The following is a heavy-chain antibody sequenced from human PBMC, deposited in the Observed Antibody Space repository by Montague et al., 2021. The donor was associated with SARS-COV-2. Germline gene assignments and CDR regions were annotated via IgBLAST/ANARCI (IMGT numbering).Heavy chain of an antibody. Sequence: SETLSLTCAVHGGSFSTYSWNWIRQPPGKGLEWIGEIHHGGSTNYNPSLKSLVTISADTSKNQFSLKLTSVAAADTAVYYCARLGDGVVPSPILGVGPYYSYYYMDVWGKGTKVTVSS. D-gene: IGHD3-10*01. CDR3: ARLGDGVVPSPILGVGPYYSYYYMDV. CDR2: IHHGGST. V-gene: IGHV4-34*01. CDR1: GGSFSTYS. J-gene: IGHJ6*03.